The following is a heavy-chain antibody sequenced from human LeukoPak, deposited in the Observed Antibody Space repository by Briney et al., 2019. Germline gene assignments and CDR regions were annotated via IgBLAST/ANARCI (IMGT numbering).Heavy chain of an antibody. D-gene: IGHD4-17*01. J-gene: IGHJ4*02. V-gene: IGHV3-33*06. Sequence: PGRSLRLSCAASGFTFSSYGMHWVRQAPGKGLEWAAVIWYDGSNKYCADSVKRRFTISRDNSKNTLYLQINSLRAEGTAVYYCAKDIRGDYGYFDYWGQGTLVTASS. CDR2: IWYDGSNK. CDR3: AKDIRGDYGYFDY. CDR1: GFTFSSYG.